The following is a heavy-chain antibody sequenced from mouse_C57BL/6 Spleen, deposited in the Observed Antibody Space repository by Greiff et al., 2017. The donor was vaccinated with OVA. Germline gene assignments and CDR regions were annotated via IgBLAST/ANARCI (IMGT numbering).Heavy chain of an antibody. Sequence: EVKLEESGPGLVKPSQSLSLTCSVTGYSITSGYYWNWIRQFPGNKLEWMGYISYDGSNNYNPSLKNRISITRDTSKNQFFLKLNSVTTEDTATYYCALLGYFDYWGQGTTLTVSS. CDR2: ISYDGSN. J-gene: IGHJ2*01. V-gene: IGHV3-6*01. CDR3: ALLGYFDY. CDR1: GYSITSGYY. D-gene: IGHD4-1*01.